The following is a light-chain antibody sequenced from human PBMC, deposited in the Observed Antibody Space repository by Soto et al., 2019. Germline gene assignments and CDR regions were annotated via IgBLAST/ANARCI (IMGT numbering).Light chain of an antibody. V-gene: IGKV1-8*01. J-gene: IGKJ2*01. CDR2: AAS. CDR1: QGISSY. Sequence: AIRMTQSPSSLSASTGDRVTITSRASQGISSYLAWYQQKPGKAPKLLIYAASTLQSGVPSRFSGSGAETDFTLTISCLQSEDFATYYCHQYYSYPYTFGQGTKLEIK. CDR3: HQYYSYPYT.